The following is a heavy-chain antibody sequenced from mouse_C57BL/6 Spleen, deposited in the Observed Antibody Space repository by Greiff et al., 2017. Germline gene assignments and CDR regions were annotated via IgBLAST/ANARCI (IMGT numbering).Heavy chain of an antibody. CDR3: ARGTTVVATYPYWYFDV. D-gene: IGHD1-1*01. J-gene: IGHJ1*03. CDR1: GYSFTDYN. V-gene: IGHV1-39*01. CDR2: INPNYGTT. Sequence: EVQLQESGPELVKPGASVKISCKASGYSFTDYNMNWVKQSNGKSLEWIGVINPNYGTTSYNQKFKGKATLTVDQSSSTAYMQLNSLTSEDSAVYYCARGTTVVATYPYWYFDVWGTGTTVTVSS.